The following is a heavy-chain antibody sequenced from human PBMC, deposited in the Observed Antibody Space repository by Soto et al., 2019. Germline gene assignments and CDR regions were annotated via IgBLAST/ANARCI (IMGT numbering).Heavy chain of an antibody. CDR2: IHSSGTT. Sequence: SXTLSLTCTVSDVSTSNFFWKWFRQPPGKGLEWIGNIHSSGTTNYNPSLESRVTISLDTSNSQCSLKMNSVTAADTAVYYCARGRIIGPWGRGALVTVSS. J-gene: IGHJ5*02. CDR3: ARGRIIGP. D-gene: IGHD2-15*01. V-gene: IGHV4-59*08. CDR1: DVSTSNFF.